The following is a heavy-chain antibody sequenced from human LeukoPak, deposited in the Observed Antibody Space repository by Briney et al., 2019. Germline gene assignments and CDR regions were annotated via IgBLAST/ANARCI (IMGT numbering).Heavy chain of an antibody. CDR2: IIPILGIA. V-gene: IGHV1-69*04. J-gene: IGHJ4*02. Sequence: ASVKVSCKASGGTFSSYAISWVRQAPGQGLEWMGRIIPILGIANYAQKFQGRVTITADKSTSTAYMELSSLRSEDTAVYYCARSSSSGWYHIDYWGQGTLVTVYS. CDR1: GGTFSSYA. D-gene: IGHD6-19*01. CDR3: ARSSSSGWYHIDY.